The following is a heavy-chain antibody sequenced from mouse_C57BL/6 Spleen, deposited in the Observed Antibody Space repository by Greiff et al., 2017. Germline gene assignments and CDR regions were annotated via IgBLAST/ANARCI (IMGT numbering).Heavy chain of an antibody. CDR1: GYSITSGYY. Sequence: EVQLQQSGPGLVKPSQSLSLTCSVTGYSITSGYYWNWIRQFPGNKLEWMGYISYDGSNNYNPFLKNRISITRDTSKNQFFLKLNSGTTEDTATYYCARDETTVVATSYWYFDVWGTGTTVTVSS. CDR2: ISYDGSN. CDR3: ARDETTVVATSYWYFDV. D-gene: IGHD1-1*01. J-gene: IGHJ1*03. V-gene: IGHV3-6*01.